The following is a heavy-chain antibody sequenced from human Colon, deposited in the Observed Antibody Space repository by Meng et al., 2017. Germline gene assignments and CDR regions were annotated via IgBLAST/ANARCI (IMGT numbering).Heavy chain of an antibody. Sequence: SETLSLTCVVSNYSIPRGYYWGWIRQSPGEGLEWIGSIYHDGNTYFNPSLKSRLTMSVDTSKNQFSLSLTSVTAADTAVYYCARQSPPYDGYTMSHRRDYFDSWGQGMLVTVSS. CDR1: NYSIPRGYY. CDR3: ARQSPPYDGYTMSHRRDYFDS. J-gene: IGHJ4*02. CDR2: IYHDGNT. D-gene: IGHD2-21*02. V-gene: IGHV4-38-2*01.